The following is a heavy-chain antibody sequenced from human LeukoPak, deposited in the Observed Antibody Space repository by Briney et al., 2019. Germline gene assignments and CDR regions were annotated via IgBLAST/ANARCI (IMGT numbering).Heavy chain of an antibody. CDR1: GFTFSRYC. Sequence: GGSLRLSCAASGFTFSRYCMHWVRQAPGKGLEWVAIISYDGNNDNYADSVKGRFTISRDNSKNTLFLQMNSLRPEDTAVYYCAKDRNVGLDAIDVWGQGTLVTVSS. CDR2: ISYDGNND. CDR3: AKDRNVGLDAIDV. V-gene: IGHV3-30*18. J-gene: IGHJ3*01. D-gene: IGHD3-10*02.